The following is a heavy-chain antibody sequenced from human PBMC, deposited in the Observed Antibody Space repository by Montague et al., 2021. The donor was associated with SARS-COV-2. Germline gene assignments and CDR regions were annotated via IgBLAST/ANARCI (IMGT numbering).Heavy chain of an antibody. CDR1: GDSISSGGYF. V-gene: IGHV4-39*07. J-gene: IGHJ4*02. Sequence: SETLSLTCTVSGDSISSGGYFWGWIRQPPGKGLEWIASIHIGGTSXLXXSLKSRVTISIDSSKNQFSLSVTSVTAADTAVYFCARSRDWYLGNWGQGTLATVSS. CDR2: IHIGGTS. CDR3: ARSRDWYLGN. D-gene: IGHD3-9*01.